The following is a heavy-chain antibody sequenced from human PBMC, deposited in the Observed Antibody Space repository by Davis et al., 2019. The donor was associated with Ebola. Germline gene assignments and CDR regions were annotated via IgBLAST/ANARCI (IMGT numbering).Heavy chain of an antibody. V-gene: IGHV1-18*04. CDR2: ISGFNTNT. Sequence: ASVKVSCKSSGYTFTSYGLVWVRKAPGLGLEWIGWISGFNTNTNFAQKFQGRVTVSKDTSTNTAYMDLRSLTSDDTAIYYCARAPNYDVLTGTSSYYFDYWGQGTLVTVSS. CDR1: GYTFTSYG. CDR3: ARAPNYDVLTGTSSYYFDY. D-gene: IGHD3-9*01. J-gene: IGHJ4*02.